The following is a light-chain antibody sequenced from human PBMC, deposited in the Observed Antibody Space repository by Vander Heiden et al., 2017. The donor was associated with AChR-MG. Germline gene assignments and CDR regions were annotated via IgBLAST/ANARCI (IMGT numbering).Light chain of an antibody. CDR3: QQYYSIPRT. CDR2: WAS. Sequence: DIVMTQSPDSLAVSLGERATINCESSQNVLSSSNNKNYLAWYQQKPGQPPKLLIYWASTRESGVPDRFSGSGSGTDFTLTISSRQAEDVAVYYCQQYYSIPRTFGQGTKVEIK. J-gene: IGKJ1*01. CDR1: QNVLSSSNNKNY. V-gene: IGKV4-1*01.